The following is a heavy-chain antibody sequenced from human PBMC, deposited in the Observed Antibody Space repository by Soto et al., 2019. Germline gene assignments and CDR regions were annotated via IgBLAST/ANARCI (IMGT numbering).Heavy chain of an antibody. J-gene: IGHJ5*02. D-gene: IGHD2-2*01. Sequence: SETLSLTCTVSGDSISGGASFWSWIRQPPGKGLEWIANVYYSGGSYYNPSLKSRLTISVDTTKKQFSLQLKSMTAADTAVYYCAQLSCTSSTCYFPGWFDPWGQRTLVTVSS. V-gene: IGHV4-30-4*01. CDR1: GDSISGGASF. CDR2: VYYSGGS. CDR3: AQLSCTSSTCYFPGWFDP.